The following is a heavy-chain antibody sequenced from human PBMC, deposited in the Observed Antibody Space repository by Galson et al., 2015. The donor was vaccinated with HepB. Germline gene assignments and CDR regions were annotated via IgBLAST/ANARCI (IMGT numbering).Heavy chain of an antibody. CDR3: AKALRYYDSSGYYYPFDY. D-gene: IGHD3-22*01. CDR2: ISGSGGST. CDR1: GFTFSSYA. Sequence: SLRLSCAASGFTFSSYAMSWVRQAPGKGLEWVSAISGSGGSTYYADSVKGRFTISRDNSKNTLYLQMNSLRAEDTAVYYCAKALRYYDSSGYYYPFDYWGQGTLVTVSS. V-gene: IGHV3-23*01. J-gene: IGHJ4*02.